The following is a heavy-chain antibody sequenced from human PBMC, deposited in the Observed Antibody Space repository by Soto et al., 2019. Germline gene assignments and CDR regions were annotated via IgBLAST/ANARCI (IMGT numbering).Heavy chain of an antibody. CDR1: GGSISSYY. Sequence: SETLYLTCTVSGGSISSYYWSWIRQPPGKGLEWIGYIYYSGSTNYNPSLKSRVTISVDTSKSQFSLKLSSVTAADTAVYYCAREVWFGDPENIWFDPWGQGTLVTVSS. D-gene: IGHD3-10*01. V-gene: IGHV4-59*01. CDR2: IYYSGST. CDR3: AREVWFGDPENIWFDP. J-gene: IGHJ5*02.